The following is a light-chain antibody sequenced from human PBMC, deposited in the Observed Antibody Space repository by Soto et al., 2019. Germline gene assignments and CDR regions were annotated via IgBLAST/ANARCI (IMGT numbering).Light chain of an antibody. CDR3: QQYAGSPYT. J-gene: IGKJ2*01. Sequence: EIVLTQSPGTLSLSPGERATLSCRASQSVTHNHLAWYQQKRGQAPRLLIYIASARATGLPGRFSGSGSGTDFTLTISRLEPEDFAVYYYQQYAGSPYTFGQGTKLEI. V-gene: IGKV3-20*01. CDR2: IAS. CDR1: QSVTHNH.